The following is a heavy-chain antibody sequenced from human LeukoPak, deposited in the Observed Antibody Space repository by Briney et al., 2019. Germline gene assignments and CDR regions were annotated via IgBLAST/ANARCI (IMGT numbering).Heavy chain of an antibody. CDR2: ISGSGGTT. V-gene: IGHV3-23*01. D-gene: IGHD5-18*01. CDR3: AGQGYRQVDY. J-gene: IGHJ4*02. Sequence: GGSLRLSCAASGFTFSNYAMSWVRQAPRKGLEWVSAISGSGGTTYYADSVKGRFTISRDNSKNTLYLQMNSLRAEDTAIYYCAGQGYRQVDYWGQGTLVTVSS. CDR1: GFTFSNYA.